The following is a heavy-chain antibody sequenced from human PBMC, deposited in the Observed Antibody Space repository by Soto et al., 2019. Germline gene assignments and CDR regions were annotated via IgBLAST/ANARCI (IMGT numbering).Heavy chain of an antibody. J-gene: IGHJ6*02. CDR1: RGAINPHT. CDR2: ISAYNGNT. V-gene: IGHV1-18*01. Sequence: APLQGCWKASRGAINPHTISWVQQATGKGLGGLGWISAYNGNTNYAQKLQGRVTMTTDTSTSTAYMELRSLRSDDTAVYYCAQSLESGSYDPDFYYYYGMDVWGQGTTVTVSS. D-gene: IGHD1-26*01. CDR3: AQSLESGSYDPDFYYYYGMDV.